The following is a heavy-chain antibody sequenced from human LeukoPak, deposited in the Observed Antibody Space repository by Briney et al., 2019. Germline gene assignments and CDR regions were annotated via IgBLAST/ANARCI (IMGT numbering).Heavy chain of an antibody. V-gene: IGHV3-43*01. CDR2: ISWDGLST. CDR3: AKPKGYYSGPDYYFDS. D-gene: IGHD3-10*01. J-gene: IGHJ4*02. CDR1: GFTFDDYT. Sequence: HPGGSLRLSCAGSGFTFDDYTMHWVRQAPGKGLEWVSLISWDGLSTYYADSVKGRFTISRDNSKTSLYLQMNSLRTEDAALYYCAKPKGYYSGPDYYFDSWGQGTLVTVSS.